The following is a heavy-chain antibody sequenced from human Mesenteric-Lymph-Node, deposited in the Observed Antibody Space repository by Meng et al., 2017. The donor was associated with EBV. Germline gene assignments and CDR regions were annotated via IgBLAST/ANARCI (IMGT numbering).Heavy chain of an antibody. V-gene: IGHV4-34*01. J-gene: IGHJ4*02. Sequence: WAAVLLKAAETLSLPCVVYGGSFSGYYWTWTRQPPGKGLAWIGEINHSGSTKYNPSLESRVTISVDTSKNQFSLKLTSVAAADTGVYFCARGRLGKSYSDPSGYSDFDYWGQGTLVTVSS. CDR2: INHSGST. CDR3: ARGRLGKSYSDPSGYSDFDY. CDR1: GGSFSGYY. D-gene: IGHD3-22*01.